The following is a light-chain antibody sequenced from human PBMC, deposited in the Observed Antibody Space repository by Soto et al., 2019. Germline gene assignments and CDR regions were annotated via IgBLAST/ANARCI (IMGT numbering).Light chain of an antibody. J-gene: IGLJ2*01. V-gene: IGLV1-44*01. CDR3: AAWDDSLNVVV. CDR2: SDN. CDR1: SSNVGSNT. Sequence: QSVLSQPTSASGTPGQRVTISCSGSSSNVGSNTVRWYQRLPGTAPNLLIYSDNQRPSGAPDRFSGSKSGTSASLAISGLQSEDEADYYCAAWDDSLNVVVFGGGTKLTVL.